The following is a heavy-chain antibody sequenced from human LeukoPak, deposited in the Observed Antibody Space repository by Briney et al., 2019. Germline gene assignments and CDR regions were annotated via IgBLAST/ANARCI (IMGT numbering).Heavy chain of an antibody. Sequence: SETLYLTCTVSGGSISSGDYYGSWIRQPPGKGLEWIGYIYYSGSTYYNPSLKSRVTISVDTSKNQFSLKLSSVTAADTAVYYCAGRKPHYFEYWGQGTLVTVSS. CDR3: AGRKPHYFEY. CDR2: IYYSGST. V-gene: IGHV4-30-4*01. CDR1: GGSISSGDYY. D-gene: IGHD1-14*01. J-gene: IGHJ4*02.